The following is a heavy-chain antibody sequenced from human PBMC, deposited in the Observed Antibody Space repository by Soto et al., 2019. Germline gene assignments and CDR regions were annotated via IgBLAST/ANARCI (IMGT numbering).Heavy chain of an antibody. J-gene: IGHJ4*02. V-gene: IGHV3-23*01. CDR2: ISGSGAST. Sequence: PGGSLRLSCVASGFTFNKHALAWVRQAPGKGLEWVSAISGSGASTYDSDSVEGRFTISRDNSNNTLYLQMNSLRAEDTAIYYCARTPGVNTVISAFDHWGQGTPVTVSS. CDR3: ARTPGVNTVISAFDH. D-gene: IGHD2-21*01. CDR1: GFTFNKHA.